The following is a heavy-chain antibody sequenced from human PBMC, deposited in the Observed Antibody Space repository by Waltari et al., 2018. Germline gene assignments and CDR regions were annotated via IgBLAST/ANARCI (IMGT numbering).Heavy chain of an antibody. CDR1: GFTARRNY. CDR3: AREYYYYYHGMDV. J-gene: IGHJ6*02. Sequence: VQLVESGGGLVQQGGSLRPFCAAFGFTARRNYRSWVRQAPGKDLEWLSVIYGGDTTQYADSVRCLFTISRHNSNNTLYLQMNSLIPEDTAVYYCAREYYYYYHGMDVWGQGTTVTVS. V-gene: IGHV3-53*04. CDR2: IYGGDTT.